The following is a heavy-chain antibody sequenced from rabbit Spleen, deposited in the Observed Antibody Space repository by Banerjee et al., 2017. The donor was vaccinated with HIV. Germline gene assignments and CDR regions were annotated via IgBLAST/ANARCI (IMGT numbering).Heavy chain of an antibody. D-gene: IGHD1-1*01. CDR1: GFSFSGSHD. Sequence: QSLEESGGDLVQPGASLTLTCTASGFSFSGSHDMCWARQAPGKGLEWIACIDIGSSGFTYYASWAKGRFTISKTSSTTVTLQMTRLTAADTATYFCARDTSSSFSSYGMDLWGPGTLVTVS. CDR2: IDIGSSGFT. V-gene: IGHV1S40*01. J-gene: IGHJ6*01. CDR3: ARDTSSSFSSYGMDL.